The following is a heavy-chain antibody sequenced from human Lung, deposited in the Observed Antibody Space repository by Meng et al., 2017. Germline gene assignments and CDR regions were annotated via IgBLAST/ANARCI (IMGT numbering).Heavy chain of an antibody. CDR2: LSGGGFTT. CDR3: AKYSYGLGDYLDY. Sequence: QLGEAGGGFVRPGGSLRLSCAASGFSFSSYAMSWVRHAPGKGLEWVSALSGGGFTTYYADSVKGRFAISRHNSKNTLYLQMNSLRAEDTALYYCAKYSYGLGDYLDYWGQGALVTVSS. J-gene: IGHJ4*02. D-gene: IGHD3-10*01. V-gene: IGHV3-23*04. CDR1: GFSFSSYA.